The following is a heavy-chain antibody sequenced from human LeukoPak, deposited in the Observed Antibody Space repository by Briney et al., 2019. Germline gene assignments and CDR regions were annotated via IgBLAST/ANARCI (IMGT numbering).Heavy chain of an antibody. D-gene: IGHD1-26*01. CDR3: AKAYGRVLTKYYFDY. Sequence: GGSLRLSCAASGFTFSSYAMSWVRQAPGKGLEWVSAISGSGGSTYYADSVKGRFTISRDNSKNTQYLQMNSLRAEDTAVYYCAKAYGRVLTKYYFDYWGQGTLVTVSS. V-gene: IGHV3-23*01. CDR1: GFTFSSYA. J-gene: IGHJ4*02. CDR2: ISGSGGST.